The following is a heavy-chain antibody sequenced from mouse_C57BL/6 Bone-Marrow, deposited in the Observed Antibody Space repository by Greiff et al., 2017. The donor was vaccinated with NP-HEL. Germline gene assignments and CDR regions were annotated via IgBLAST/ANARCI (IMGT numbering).Heavy chain of an antibody. Sequence: EVQLQQSGPELVKPGASVKISCKASGYTFTDYYMNWVKQSHGKSLEWIGDINPNNGGTSYNQKFTGKATLTVDKSSSTAYMELRSLTSEDSAVYYCARSLYYAPFAYWGQGTLVTVSA. CDR2: INPNNGGT. CDR3: ARSLYYAPFAY. CDR1: GYTFTDYY. D-gene: IGHD1-1*01. V-gene: IGHV1-26*01. J-gene: IGHJ3*01.